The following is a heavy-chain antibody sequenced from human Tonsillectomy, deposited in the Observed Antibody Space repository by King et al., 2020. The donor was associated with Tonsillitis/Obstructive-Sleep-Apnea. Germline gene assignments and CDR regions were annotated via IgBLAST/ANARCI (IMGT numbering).Heavy chain of an antibody. D-gene: IGHD4-17*01. CDR3: ARTDTTADYGMDV. V-gene: IGHV3-30*04. CDR1: GFTFSSYA. Sequence: VQLVESGGGVVQPGRSLRLSCAASGFTFSSYAMHWVRQAPGKGLEWVAVISYDGSNKYYADSVKGRFTISRDNSKNTLYLQMNSLRGDDTAVYYCARTDTTADYGMDVWGQGTSVTVSS. J-gene: IGHJ6*02. CDR2: ISYDGSNK.